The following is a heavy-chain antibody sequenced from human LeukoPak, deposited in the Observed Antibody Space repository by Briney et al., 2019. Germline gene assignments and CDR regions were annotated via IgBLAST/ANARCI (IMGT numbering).Heavy chain of an antibody. CDR3: ARLTMKNYYFDY. CDR1: GASISSYY. J-gene: IGHJ4*02. Sequence: PSATLSLTCSGSGASISSYYRSWIRQPPGKGLEWIAYIYYSGSTNYNPSLKSRVTISVDTSKNQFSLKLSSVTAADTAVYYCARLTMKNYYFDYWGQGTLVTVSS. D-gene: IGHD3-22*01. CDR2: IYYSGST. V-gene: IGHV4-59*01.